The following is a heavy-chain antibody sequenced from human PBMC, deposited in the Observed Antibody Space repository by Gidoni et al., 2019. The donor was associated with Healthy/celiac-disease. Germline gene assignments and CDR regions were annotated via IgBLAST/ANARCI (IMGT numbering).Heavy chain of an antibody. J-gene: IGHJ3*02. CDR2: IIPIFGIA. Sequence: QVQLVQSGAEVKTPGSSVKVSCKASGGTFSSYAISWVRQAPGQGLEWMGGIIPIFGIANYAQKFQGRVTITADKSTSTAYMELSSLRSEDTAVYYCARGLLELLNHAFDIWGQGTMVTVSS. V-gene: IGHV1-69*17. CDR3: ARGLLELLNHAFDI. D-gene: IGHD1-7*01. CDR1: GGTFSSYA.